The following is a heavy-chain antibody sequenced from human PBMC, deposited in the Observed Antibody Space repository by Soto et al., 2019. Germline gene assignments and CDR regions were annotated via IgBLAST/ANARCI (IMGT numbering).Heavy chain of an antibody. CDR3: TKESRGGAGSGWSHDY. J-gene: IGHJ4*01. Sequence: EVQLLESGGGLVQPGGSLRLSCAASRFTFTNYAMSWVRQAPGKGLEWLSAISGSGGSTNYADSVKGRFTISRDNSKNTLSLQMNSLRVEDTALYYCTKESRGGAGSGWSHDYWGHGTLVTVSS. D-gene: IGHD6-19*01. CDR2: ISGSGGST. V-gene: IGHV3-23*01. CDR1: RFTFTNYA.